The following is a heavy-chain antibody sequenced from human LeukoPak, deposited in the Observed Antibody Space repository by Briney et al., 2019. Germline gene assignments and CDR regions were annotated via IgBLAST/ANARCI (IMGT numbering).Heavy chain of an antibody. CDR3: ARGGWLRRVQFDY. CDR2: IYYSGST. J-gene: IGHJ4*02. D-gene: IGHD5-12*01. V-gene: IGHV4-39*07. CDR1: GGSISSSSYY. Sequence: SETLSLTCTVSGGSISSSSYYWGWIRQPPGKGLEWIGSIYYSGSTYYNPSLKSRVTMSVDTSKNQFSLKLSSVTAADTAVYYCARGGWLRRVQFDYWGQGTLVTVSS.